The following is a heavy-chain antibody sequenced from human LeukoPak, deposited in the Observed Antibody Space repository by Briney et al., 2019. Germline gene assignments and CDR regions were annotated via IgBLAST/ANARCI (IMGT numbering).Heavy chain of an antibody. V-gene: IGHV1-46*01. CDR1: GGTFSSYA. D-gene: IGHD1-1*01. CDR2: INPSGGST. Sequence: ASVKVSCKASGGTFSSYAISWVRQAPGQGLEWMGIINPSGGSTSYAQKFQGRVTMTRDTSTSTVYMELSSLRSEDTAVYYCARRKDGTGTGGSFDPWGQGTLVTVSS. CDR3: ARRKDGTGTGGSFDP. J-gene: IGHJ5*02.